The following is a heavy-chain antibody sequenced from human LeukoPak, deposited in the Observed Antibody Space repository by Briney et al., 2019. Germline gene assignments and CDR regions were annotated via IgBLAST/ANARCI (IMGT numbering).Heavy chain of an antibody. CDR3: ARTGNFGVAWSLAP. CDR1: GGSISSAFYH. Sequence: SQTLSLTCTVSGGSISSAFYHWSWIRQPPGKGLEWIGYIYHSGSAYYYPSLKSRVTISVDRSKNQFSLKLTSVTAADTAVYYCARTGNFGVAWSLAPWGQGTLVTVSS. CDR2: IYHSGSA. J-gene: IGHJ5*02. D-gene: IGHD3-3*01. V-gene: IGHV4-30-2*01.